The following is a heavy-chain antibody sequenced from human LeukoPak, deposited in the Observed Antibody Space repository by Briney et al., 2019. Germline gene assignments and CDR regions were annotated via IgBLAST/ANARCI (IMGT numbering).Heavy chain of an antibody. D-gene: IGHD3-16*01. CDR1: GGTFSNYA. J-gene: IGHJ3*02. CDR3: ARVGHLTLDDVFDI. CDR2: IIPIFGSA. Sequence: GASVKVSCKASGGTFSNYAINWVRRAPGQGLEWMGGIIPIFGSANYAQKFQGRVTITADESTSTAYMELSSLRSEDTAVYYCARVGHLTLDDVFDIWGQGTMVIVSS. V-gene: IGHV1-69*13.